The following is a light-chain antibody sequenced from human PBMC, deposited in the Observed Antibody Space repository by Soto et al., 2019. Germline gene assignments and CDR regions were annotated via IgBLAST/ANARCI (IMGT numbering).Light chain of an antibody. CDR3: PEYKIAPLT. V-gene: IGKV1-27*01. CDR2: AAS. CDR1: QGIGSY. Sequence: DIQMTQSPSSLSASLGDRVTITCRASQGIGSYLAWFQQKPGKVPKLLIYAASALQSGVPSRFSGSGSGTDFTLPIRSLQPEDFATYFCPEYKIAPLTFCGGNKVEIK. J-gene: IGKJ4*01.